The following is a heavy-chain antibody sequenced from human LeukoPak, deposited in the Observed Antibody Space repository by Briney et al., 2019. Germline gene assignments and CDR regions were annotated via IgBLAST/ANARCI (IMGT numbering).Heavy chain of an antibody. CDR1: GFTFSSYR. CDR3: TRNQEGDY. Sequence: GGSLRLSCAASGFTFSSYRMNWVRKAQGKGLEWVSFISSSSNSIYYADSVKGRFTIFRDNAKNSLYLQMNSLRAEDTAVYYCTRNQEGDYWGQGTLVTVSS. V-gene: IGHV3-21*01. CDR2: ISSSSNSI. J-gene: IGHJ4*02.